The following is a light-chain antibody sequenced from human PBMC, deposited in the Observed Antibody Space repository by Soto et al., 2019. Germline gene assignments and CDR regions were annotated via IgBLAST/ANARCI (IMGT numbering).Light chain of an antibody. V-gene: IGLV2-23*02. CDR3: CSYAGSNTLWV. J-gene: IGLJ3*02. Sequence: QSALTQPASVSGSPGQSITISCTGTSSDVGTYNLVSWYQQHPGKAPELMIYEVTKRPSGVSNRFSGSKSGNTASLTISGLQAEDEADYYCCSYAGSNTLWVFGGGTKLTVL. CDR2: EVT. CDR1: SSDVGTYNL.